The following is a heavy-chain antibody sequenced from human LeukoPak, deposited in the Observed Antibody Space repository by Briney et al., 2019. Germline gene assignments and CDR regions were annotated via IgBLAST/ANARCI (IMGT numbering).Heavy chain of an antibody. CDR2: IYHSGST. CDR3: ARGRATIAFDNWFDP. CDR1: GGSISSGGYS. J-gene: IGHJ5*02. V-gene: IGHV4-30-2*01. Sequence: SETLSLTCAVSGGSISSGGYSWSWIRQPPGKGLEWIGYIYHSGSTNYNPSLKSRVTISVDTSKNQFSLKLSSVTAADTAVYYCARGRATIAFDNWFDPWGQGTLVTVSS. D-gene: IGHD5-12*01.